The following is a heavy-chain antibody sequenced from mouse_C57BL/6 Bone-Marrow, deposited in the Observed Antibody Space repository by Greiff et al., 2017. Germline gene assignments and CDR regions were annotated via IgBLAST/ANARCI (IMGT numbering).Heavy chain of an antibody. CDR2: INPGSGVT. J-gene: IGHJ1*03. CDR1: GYAFTNYL. D-gene: IGHD1-1*01. V-gene: IGHV1-54*01. CDR3: ARSGVTTVAWYFDV. Sequence: QVQLQESGAELVRPGTSVKVSCKASGYAFTNYLIEWVKQRPGQGLEWIGVINPGSGVTNYTEKFKGKATLTADNYSSTAYMQLSSLTSEDSAVYFCARSGVTTVAWYFDVWCTGTTVTVSS.